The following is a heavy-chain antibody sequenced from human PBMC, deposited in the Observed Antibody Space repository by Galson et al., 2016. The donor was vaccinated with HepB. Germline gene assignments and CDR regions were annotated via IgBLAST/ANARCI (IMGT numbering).Heavy chain of an antibody. CDR2: VYHTEST. D-gene: IGHD3-3*02. Sequence: SETLSLTCTVSGGSISPYYWSWIRQTPGLGLQYIGYVYHTESTHYNPSLKSRVTLSVDTSKNQFSLKLSSVTAADTAIYYCARVTIFGIIEGFDPWGQGILVTVSS. V-gene: IGHV4-59*01. J-gene: IGHJ5*02. CDR3: ARVTIFGIIEGFDP. CDR1: GGSISPYY.